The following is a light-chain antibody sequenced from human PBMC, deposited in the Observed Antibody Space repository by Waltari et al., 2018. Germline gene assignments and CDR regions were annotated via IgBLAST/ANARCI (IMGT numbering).Light chain of an antibody. CDR2: KAS. CDR3: QQYDSYSPRET. V-gene: IGKV1-5*03. Sequence: DIQMTQSPSTLSASVGDRVTITCRASQSINSWLAWYQQKPGKAPRLLIYKASSLQSGVPSRFSGSGSGTEFTLTISSLQPDDFAIYYCQQYDSYSPRETFGQGTKVEIK. J-gene: IGKJ1*01. CDR1: QSINSW.